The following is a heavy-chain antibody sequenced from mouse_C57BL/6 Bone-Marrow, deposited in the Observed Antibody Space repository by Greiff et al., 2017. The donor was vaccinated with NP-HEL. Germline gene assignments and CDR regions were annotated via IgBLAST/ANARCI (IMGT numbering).Heavy chain of an antibody. Sequence: QVQLQQSGAELVRPGASVKLSCKASGYTFTDYYINWVKQRPGQGLEWIARIYPGSGNTYYNEKFKGKATLTAEKSSSTAYMQLRSLTSEDSAVYFCARSTTVVDWYFDVWGTGTTVTVSS. V-gene: IGHV1-76*01. CDR1: GYTFTDYY. CDR2: IYPGSGNT. CDR3: ARSTTVVDWYFDV. D-gene: IGHD1-1*01. J-gene: IGHJ1*03.